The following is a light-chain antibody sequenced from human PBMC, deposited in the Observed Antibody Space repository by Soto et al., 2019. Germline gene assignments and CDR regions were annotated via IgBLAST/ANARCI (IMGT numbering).Light chain of an antibody. CDR1: QRISNSY. Sequence: EIVLTQSPGTLSLSPGERATLSCRASQRISNSYLAWYQQKPGQAPRLLFFGASNRATGIPDRFSGSGSGTDFTLTISRLEPEDFAVYYCQHYGSSWTFGQGTKVDIK. J-gene: IGKJ1*01. CDR3: QHYGSSWT. V-gene: IGKV3-20*01. CDR2: GAS.